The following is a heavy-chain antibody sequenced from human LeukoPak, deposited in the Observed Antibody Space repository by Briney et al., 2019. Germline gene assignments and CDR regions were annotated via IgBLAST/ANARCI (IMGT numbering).Heavy chain of an antibody. CDR3: ARGIVGARPFDY. Sequence: LKPSETLSRTCAVYGGSFSGYYWSWIRQPPGKGLEWIGEINHSGSTNYNPSLKSRVTISVDTSKNQFSLKLSSVTAADTAVYYCARGIVGARPFDYWGQGTLVTVSS. CDR2: INHSGST. J-gene: IGHJ4*02. D-gene: IGHD1-26*01. V-gene: IGHV4-34*01. CDR1: GGSFSGYY.